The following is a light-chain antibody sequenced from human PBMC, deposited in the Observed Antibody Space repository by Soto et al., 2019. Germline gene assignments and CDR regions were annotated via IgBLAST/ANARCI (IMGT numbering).Light chain of an antibody. CDR2: EGS. Sequence: QSVLTQPASVSGSPGQSITISCTGTSCVVGSYNLVSWYQQHPGKAPKLMIYEGSKRPSGVSNRFSGSKSVNTASLTISGLQAEDEADYYCCSYAGNNTVFGGGTKLTVL. CDR1: SCVVGSYNL. V-gene: IGLV2-23*01. CDR3: CSYAGNNTV. J-gene: IGLJ2*01.